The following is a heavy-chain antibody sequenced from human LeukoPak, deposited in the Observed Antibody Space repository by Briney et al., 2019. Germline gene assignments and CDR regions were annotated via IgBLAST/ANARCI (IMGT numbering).Heavy chain of an antibody. J-gene: IGHJ4*02. CDR3: ARRYSNSWYSIDY. V-gene: IGHV3-21*01. Sequence: GGSLRLSCAASGFTFSDYSMNWVRQAPGKGLDWVSSISSRSTYIYYADSVKGRFTISRDNAKNSLYLQMNSLRAEDTAVYYCARRYSNSWYSIDYWGQGTLVTVSS. CDR1: GFTFSDYS. CDR2: ISSRSTYI. D-gene: IGHD6-13*01.